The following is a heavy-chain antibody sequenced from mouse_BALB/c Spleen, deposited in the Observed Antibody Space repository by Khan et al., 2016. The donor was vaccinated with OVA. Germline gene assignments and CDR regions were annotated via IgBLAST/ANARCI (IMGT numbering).Heavy chain of an antibody. CDR3: ARSGYVSLVY. D-gene: IGHD3-1*01. V-gene: IGHV1-77*01. Sequence: LEVSGPELVKPGSSMKMSCKASGYTFPDFVLNWVKQRTGQSLEWIGQIFPGSGATYNHEMFKGKATLTANKSYNTVYMQLGSLTSEDSAVDFCARSGYVSLVYWGQGTTLTVSS. J-gene: IGHJ2*01. CDR2: IFPGSGAT. CDR1: GYTFPDFV.